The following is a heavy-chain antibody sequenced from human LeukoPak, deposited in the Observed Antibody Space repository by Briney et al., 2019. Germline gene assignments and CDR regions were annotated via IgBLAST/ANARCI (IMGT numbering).Heavy chain of an antibody. CDR2: ISGSGGST. J-gene: IGHJ3*02. Sequence: GGSLRLSCAASGFTFSSYAMSWVRQAPGKGLEWVSAISGSGGSTYYADSVKGRFTISRDNSKNTLYLQMNSLRAEDTAVYYCAKDQYYDFWSGYAFDIWGQGTMVTVSS. CDR1: GFTFSSYA. CDR3: AKDQYYDFWSGYAFDI. D-gene: IGHD3-3*01. V-gene: IGHV3-23*01.